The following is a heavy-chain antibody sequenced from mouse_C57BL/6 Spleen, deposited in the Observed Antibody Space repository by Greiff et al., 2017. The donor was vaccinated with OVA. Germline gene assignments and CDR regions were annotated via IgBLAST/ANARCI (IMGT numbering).Heavy chain of an antibody. V-gene: IGHV1-80*01. D-gene: IGHD2-1*01. CDR1: GYAFSSYW. J-gene: IGHJ2*01. CDR2: IYPGDGDT. CDR3: ARRNYGNYRYFDY. Sequence: QVQLKQSGAELVKPGASVKISCKASGYAFSSYWMNWVKQRPGKGLEWIGQIYPGDGDTNYNGKFKGKATLTADKSSSTAYMQLSSLTSEDSAVYFCARRNYGNYRYFDYWGQGTTLTVSS.